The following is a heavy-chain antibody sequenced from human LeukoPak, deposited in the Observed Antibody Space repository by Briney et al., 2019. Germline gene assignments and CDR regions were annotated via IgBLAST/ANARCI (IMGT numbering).Heavy chain of an antibody. CDR3: ARDLSRRGYGAGIDY. Sequence: PGGSLRLSCAASGFTFSSYAMHWVRQAPGKGLEWVAVISYDGSNKYYADSVKGRFTISRDNSKNTLYLQMNSLRAEDTAVYYCARDLSRRGYGAGIDYWGQGTLVTVSS. CDR2: ISYDGSNK. CDR1: GFTFSSYA. D-gene: IGHD5-12*01. V-gene: IGHV3-30-3*01. J-gene: IGHJ4*02.